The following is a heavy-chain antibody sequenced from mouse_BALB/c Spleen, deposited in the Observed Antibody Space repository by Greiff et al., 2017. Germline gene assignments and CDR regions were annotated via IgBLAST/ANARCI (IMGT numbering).Heavy chain of an antibody. CDR3: ARYYYGSSFFAY. D-gene: IGHD1-1*01. CDR1: GFTFSSYA. CDR2: ISSGGSYT. J-gene: IGHJ3*01. V-gene: IGHV5-9-4*01. Sequence: VMLVESGGGLVKPGGSLKLSCAASGFTFSSYAMSWVRQSPEKRLEWVAEISSGGSYTYYPDTVTGRFTISRDNAKNTLYLEMSSLRSEDTAMYYCARYYYGSSFFAYWGQGTLVTVSA.